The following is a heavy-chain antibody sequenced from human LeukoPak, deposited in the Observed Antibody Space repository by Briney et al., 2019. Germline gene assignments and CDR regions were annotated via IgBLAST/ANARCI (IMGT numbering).Heavy chain of an antibody. CDR3: ARGPEYYDILTGGYYFDY. CDR1: GGTFSSYA. J-gene: IGHJ4*02. V-gene: IGHV1-69*13. Sequence: ASVKVSCKASGGTFSSYAISWVRQAPGQGLEWMGGIIPIFGTANYAQKFRGRVTITADESTSTAYMELSSLRSEDTAVYYCARGPEYYDILTGGYYFDYWGQGTLVTVSS. D-gene: IGHD3-9*01. CDR2: IIPIFGTA.